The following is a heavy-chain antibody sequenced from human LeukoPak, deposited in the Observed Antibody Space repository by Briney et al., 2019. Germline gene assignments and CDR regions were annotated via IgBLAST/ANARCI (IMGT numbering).Heavy chain of an antibody. CDR3: ARSERHYYGSGSPFNWFDP. Sequence: ASVKVSCKAFGYTFTSNYMHWVRQAPGQGPEWMGGIIPIFGTANYAQKFQGRVTITADESTSTAYMELSSLRSEDTAVYYCARSERHYYGSGSPFNWFDPWGQGTLVTVSS. V-gene: IGHV1-69*13. CDR1: GYTFTSNY. J-gene: IGHJ5*02. D-gene: IGHD3-10*01. CDR2: IIPIFGTA.